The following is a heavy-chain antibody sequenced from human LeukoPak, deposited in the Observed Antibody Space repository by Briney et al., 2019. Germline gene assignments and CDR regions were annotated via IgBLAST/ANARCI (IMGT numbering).Heavy chain of an antibody. V-gene: IGHV4-4*03. Sequence: LPETLSLTCAVSGGSISSNTNWWSWVRQPPGKGLEWIGEIHHSGSTDYNPSLKSRVTISVDKPKNQFSLKMTSVTAADTAVYYCAREGGPYRPLDYSGQGTLVTVSS. CDR3: AREGGPYRPLDY. CDR2: IHHSGST. J-gene: IGHJ4*02. CDR1: GGSISSNTNW.